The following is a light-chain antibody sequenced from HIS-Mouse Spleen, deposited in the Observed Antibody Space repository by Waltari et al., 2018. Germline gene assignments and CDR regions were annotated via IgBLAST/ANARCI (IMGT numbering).Light chain of an antibody. J-gene: IGLJ3*02. Sequence: QSALTQPASVSGSPGQSITISCTGTSRYVGSYNLVSWYQQHPGKAPKHMIYEGSKRPSGVSNRFSGSKSGNTASLTISGLQAEDEADYYCCSYAGSSTWVFGGGTKLTVL. CDR3: CSYAGSSTWV. CDR2: EGS. CDR1: SRYVGSYNL. V-gene: IGLV2-23*01.